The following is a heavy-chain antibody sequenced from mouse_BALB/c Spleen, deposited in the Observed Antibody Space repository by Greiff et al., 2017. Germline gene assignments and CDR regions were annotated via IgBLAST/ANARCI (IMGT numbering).Heavy chain of an antibody. CDR3: TRSHYYGSSFDY. D-gene: IGHD1-1*01. V-gene: IGHV1S81*02. CDR2: INPSNGGT. Sequence: QVQLKQSGAELVKPGASVKLSCKASGYTFTSYYMYWVKQRPGQGLEWIGEINPSNGGTNFNEKFKSKATLTVDKSSSTAYMQLSSLTSEDSAVYYCTRSHYYGSSFDYWGQGTTLTVSS. J-gene: IGHJ2*01. CDR1: GYTFTSYY.